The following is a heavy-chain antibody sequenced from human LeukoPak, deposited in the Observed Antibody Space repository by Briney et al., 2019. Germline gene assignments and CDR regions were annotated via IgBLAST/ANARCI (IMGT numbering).Heavy chain of an antibody. Sequence: GGSLRLSCAASGFTFSSYWMHWVRQAPGKGLVWVSRINSDGSSTSYADSVKGRFTISRDNAKNTLYLQMNSLRAEDTAVYYCAREGGYYDSSVNTSLRWGQGTLDTVSS. CDR2: INSDGSST. CDR1: GFTFSSYW. CDR3: AREGGYYDSSVNTSLR. V-gene: IGHV3-74*01. D-gene: IGHD3-22*01. J-gene: IGHJ4*02.